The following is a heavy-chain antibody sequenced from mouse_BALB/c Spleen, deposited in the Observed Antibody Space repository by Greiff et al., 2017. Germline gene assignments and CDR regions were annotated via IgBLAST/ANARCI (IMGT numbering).Heavy chain of an antibody. CDR3: ARQGGFAY. CDR1: GFTFSSYG. CDR2: ISSGGSYT. Sequence: EVKLQESGGDLVKPGGSLKLSCAASGFTFSSYGMSWVRQTPDKRLEWVATISSGGSYTYYPDSVKGRFTISRDNAKNTLYLQMSSLKSEDTAMYYCARQGGFAYWGQGTLVTVSA. V-gene: IGHV5-6*01. J-gene: IGHJ3*01.